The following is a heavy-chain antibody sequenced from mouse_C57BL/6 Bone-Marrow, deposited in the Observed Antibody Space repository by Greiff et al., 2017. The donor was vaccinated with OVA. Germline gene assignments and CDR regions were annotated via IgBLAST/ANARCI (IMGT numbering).Heavy chain of an antibody. CDR3: APYYGDQRGFAY. V-gene: IGHV1-78*01. J-gene: IGHJ3*01. Sequence: VQLQQSDAELVKPGASVKISCKVSGYTFTDHTIHWMKQRPEQGLEWIGYIYPRDGSTKYNEKSKGKATLTADKSSSTAYMQLNSLTSEDSAVYFCAPYYGDQRGFAYWGQGTLVTVSA. D-gene: IGHD1-2*01. CDR2: IYPRDGST. CDR1: GYTFTDHT.